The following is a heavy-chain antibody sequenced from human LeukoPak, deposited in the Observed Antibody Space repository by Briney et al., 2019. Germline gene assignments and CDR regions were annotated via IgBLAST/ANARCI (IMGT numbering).Heavy chain of an antibody. Sequence: PSETLSLTCTVSGGSISSYYWSWIRQPAGKGLEWIGRIYTSGSTNYNPSLKSRVTMSVDTSKNQFSLKLSSVTAADTAVYYCARDLIRDYYGSGISSIPGGFDPWGQGTLVTVSS. CDR1: GGSISSYY. D-gene: IGHD3-10*01. CDR2: IYTSGST. CDR3: ARDLIRDYYGSGISSIPGGFDP. J-gene: IGHJ5*02. V-gene: IGHV4-4*07.